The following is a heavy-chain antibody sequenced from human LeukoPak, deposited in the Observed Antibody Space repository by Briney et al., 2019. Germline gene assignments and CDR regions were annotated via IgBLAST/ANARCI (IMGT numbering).Heavy chain of an antibody. V-gene: IGHV3-49*04. CDR2: IRSKAYGGTT. D-gene: IGHD4-23*01. CDR1: GFTFGDYV. J-gene: IGHJ4*02. CDR3: ARGGNSAFYY. Sequence: GGSLRLSCTASGFTFGDYVMSWVRQAPGKGLEWVGFIRSKAYGGTTKNAASVKGRFTISRDNAKNSLYLQMNSLRAEDTAVYYCARGGNSAFYYWGQGTLVTVSS.